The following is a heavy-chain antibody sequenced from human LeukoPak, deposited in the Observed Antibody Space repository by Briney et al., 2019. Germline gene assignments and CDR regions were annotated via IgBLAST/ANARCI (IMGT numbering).Heavy chain of an antibody. Sequence: SVKVSCKASGGTFSSYAISWVRRAPGQGLEWMGGIIPIFGTANYAQKFQGRVTITADKSTSTAYMELSSLRSEDTAVYYCARGFGELPPLDAFDIWGQGTMVTVSS. D-gene: IGHD3-10*01. CDR3: ARGFGELPPLDAFDI. V-gene: IGHV1-69*06. J-gene: IGHJ3*02. CDR2: IIPIFGTA. CDR1: GGTFSSYA.